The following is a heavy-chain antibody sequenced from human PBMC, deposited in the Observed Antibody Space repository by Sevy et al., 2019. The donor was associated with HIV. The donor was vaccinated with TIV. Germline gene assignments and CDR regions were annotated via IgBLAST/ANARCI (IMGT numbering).Heavy chain of an antibody. CDR3: VGRPYSSTYSWSYYFDY. CDR1: GFTFSDYY. CDR2: ISSCHHAI. J-gene: IGHJ4*02. V-gene: IGHV3-11*01. Sequence: GGSLRLSCAASGFTFSDYYMSWIRQAPGKGLEWFSSISSCHHAIKYADSVKGRFAISRDNAKKSLYLQMNSLRAEDTAVYFCVGRPYSSTYSWSYYFDYWGLGTLVTVSS. D-gene: IGHD5-18*01.